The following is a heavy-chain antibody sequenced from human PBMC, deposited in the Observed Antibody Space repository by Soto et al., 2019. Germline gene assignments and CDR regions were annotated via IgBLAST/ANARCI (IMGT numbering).Heavy chain of an antibody. V-gene: IGHV3-30*18. CDR3: AKDSTAMVSRKYWYFDL. CDR2: ISYDGSNK. Sequence: QVQLVESGGGVVQPGRSLRLSCAASGFTFSSYGMHWVRQAPGKGLEWVAVISYDGSNKYYADSVKGRFTISRDNSKKTLYLQMNSLRDEDTAVYYCAKDSTAMVSRKYWYFDLWGRGTLVTVSS. J-gene: IGHJ2*01. D-gene: IGHD5-18*01. CDR1: GFTFSSYG.